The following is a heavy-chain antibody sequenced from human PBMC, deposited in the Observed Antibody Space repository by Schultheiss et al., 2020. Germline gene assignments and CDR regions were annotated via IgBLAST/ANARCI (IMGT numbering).Heavy chain of an antibody. D-gene: IGHD2-15*01. CDR2: IYTSGST. Sequence: SETLSLTCTVSGGSISSYYWSWIRQPPGKVLDWIGRIYTSGSTNYNPSLKSRVTISVDTSKNQFSLKVNSVTAADTAVYYCARDGPRNCNGDRCYYYFDSWGQGTLVTVS. J-gene: IGHJ4*02. V-gene: IGHV4-4*07. CDR1: GGSISSYY. CDR3: ARDGPRNCNGDRCYYYFDS.